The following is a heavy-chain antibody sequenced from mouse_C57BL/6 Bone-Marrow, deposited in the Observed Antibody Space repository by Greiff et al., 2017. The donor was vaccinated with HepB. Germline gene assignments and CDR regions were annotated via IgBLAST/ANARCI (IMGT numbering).Heavy chain of an antibody. J-gene: IGHJ2*01. V-gene: IGHV1-55*01. CDR1: GYTFTSYW. D-gene: IGHD1-1*01. Sequence: VQLQQPGAELVKPGASVKMSCKASGYTFTSYWITWVKQRPGQGLEWIGDIYPGSGSTNYNEKFKSKATLTVDTSSSTAYMQLSSLTSEDSAVYYCARFITTVVALDYWGQGTTLTVSP. CDR2: IYPGSGST. CDR3: ARFITTVVALDY.